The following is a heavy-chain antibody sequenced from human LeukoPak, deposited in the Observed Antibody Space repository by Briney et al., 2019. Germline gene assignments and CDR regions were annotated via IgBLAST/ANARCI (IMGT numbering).Heavy chain of an antibody. Sequence: TGGSLRLSCAASGFTFSDYYMSWIRQAPGKGLEWVSYISSSCSTIYYADSVKGRFTISRDNAKNSLYLQMNSLRAEDTAVYYCARDLRGGFRAFDIWGQGTMVTVSS. V-gene: IGHV3-11*01. CDR1: GFTFSDYY. CDR2: ISSSCSTI. J-gene: IGHJ3*02. D-gene: IGHD3-10*01. CDR3: ARDLRGGFRAFDI.